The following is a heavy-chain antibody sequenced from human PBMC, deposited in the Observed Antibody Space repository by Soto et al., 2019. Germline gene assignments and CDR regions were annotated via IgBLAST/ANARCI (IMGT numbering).Heavy chain of an antibody. J-gene: IGHJ6*02. CDR1: GGSISSYY. CDR3: ARVIGGYCSSTSCYKYYYGMDV. Sequence: PSETLSLTCTVSGGSISSYYWSWIRQPAGKGLEWIGRIYTSGSTNYNPSLKSRVTMSVDTSKNQFSLKLSSVTAADTAVYYCARVIGGYCSSTSCYKYYYGMDVWGQGTTDTVSS. D-gene: IGHD2-2*02. V-gene: IGHV4-4*07. CDR2: IYTSGST.